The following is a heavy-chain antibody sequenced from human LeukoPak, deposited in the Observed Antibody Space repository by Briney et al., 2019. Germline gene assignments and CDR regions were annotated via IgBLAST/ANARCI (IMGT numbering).Heavy chain of an antibody. CDR1: GFTFSTYW. CDR2: IKPDGSEK. V-gene: IGHV3-7*03. D-gene: IGHD5-24*01. Sequence: GGSLRLSCVASGFTFSTYWMTWVRQAPGKGLEWVAIIKPDGSEKYYVDSVKGRFTISRDNAENSLFLQMNGLRPEDTAVFYCARGQYTDGLSYWGQGTLVTVSS. CDR3: ARGQYTDGLSY. J-gene: IGHJ4*02.